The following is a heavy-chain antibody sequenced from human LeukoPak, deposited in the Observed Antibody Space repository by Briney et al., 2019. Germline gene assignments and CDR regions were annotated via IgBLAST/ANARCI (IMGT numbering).Heavy chain of an antibody. J-gene: IGHJ4*02. CDR3: ARDIVGDFDLGY. D-gene: IGHD2-21*02. V-gene: IGHV1-18*01. Sequence: GASVKVSCKASGYTFTSHGISWLRQAPGQGLEWMGWISVYSGDTNYAQKVQGRVTMTTDTSTSTAYMELRSLTSDDTAVYFCARDIVGDFDLGYWGQGTLVTVSS. CDR2: ISVYSGDT. CDR1: GYTFTSHG.